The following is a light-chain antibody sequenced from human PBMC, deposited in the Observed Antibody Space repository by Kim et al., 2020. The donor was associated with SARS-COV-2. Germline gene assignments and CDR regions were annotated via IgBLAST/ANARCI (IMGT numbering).Light chain of an antibody. CDR2: KAS. Sequence: PSALSASVGDTVPITCRASQSFSSWMAWYQQKPGKATNLLLYKASTVQSGVPSRFSGSESGTKFTLTISSLQPDDFATYYCQQFTSFGQGTKLEI. CDR3: QQFTS. V-gene: IGKV1-5*03. J-gene: IGKJ2*01. CDR1: QSFSSW.